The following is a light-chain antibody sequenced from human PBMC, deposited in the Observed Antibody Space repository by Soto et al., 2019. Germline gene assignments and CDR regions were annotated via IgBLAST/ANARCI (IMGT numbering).Light chain of an antibody. J-gene: IGLJ2*01. V-gene: IGLV2-14*01. CDR2: EVS. CDR3: TSYTTNSALPI. Sequence: QPVLTQPASVSGSPGQSITISCTGTSSDVGNYNYVSWYQQKSGKAPKQIIFEVSSRPSGVSHRFSGSKSGNTASLTISGLQAEDEADYYCTSYTTNSALPIFGGGTKLTVL. CDR1: SSDVGNYNY.